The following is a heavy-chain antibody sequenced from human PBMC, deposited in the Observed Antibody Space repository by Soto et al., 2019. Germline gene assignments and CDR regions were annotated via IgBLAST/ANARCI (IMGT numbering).Heavy chain of an antibody. CDR2: VNYSRRT. CDR3: ARDKTGSCPRGYSYYGMDV. V-gene: IGHV4-59*01. D-gene: IGHD6-19*01. Sequence: SETLSLTRPVSGDSISTSYWHWLRQHPGKGLEWIVYVNYSRRTNYNPSLKSRVTISVDTSKSQFSLKLSSVTAADTAVYYCARDKTGSCPRGYSYYGMDVWGQGTTVT. CDR1: GDSISTSY. J-gene: IGHJ6*02.